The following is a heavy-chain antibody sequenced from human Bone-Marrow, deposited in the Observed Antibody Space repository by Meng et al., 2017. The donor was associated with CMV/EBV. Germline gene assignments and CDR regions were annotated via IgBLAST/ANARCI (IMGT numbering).Heavy chain of an antibody. CDR2: ISYDGSNK. Sequence: GGSLRLSCAASGFTFSSYAMHWVRQAPGKGLEWVAVISYDGSNKYYADSVKGRFTISRDNSKNTLYLQMNSLRAEDTAVYYCAKPWSGYLGYFDYWGQGTLVTVYS. CDR1: GFTFSSYA. J-gene: IGHJ4*02. V-gene: IGHV3-30*18. D-gene: IGHD3-3*01. CDR3: AKPWSGYLGYFDY.